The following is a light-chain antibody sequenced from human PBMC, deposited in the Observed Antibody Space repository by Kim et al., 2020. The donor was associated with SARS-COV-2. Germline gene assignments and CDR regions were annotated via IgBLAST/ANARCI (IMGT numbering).Light chain of an antibody. J-gene: IGKJ2*01. CDR3: QQAYSFPHT. CDR1: QYIRTN. V-gene: IGKV1-12*01. Sequence: DIQMTQSPSSVSASVGDRVTITCRASQYIRTNLAWYQQKSGKAPELLIYGASNLHHKVPSRFGGSGSGSDFTLTISNLQSDDFATYFCQQAYSFPHTFGQGTKVDIK. CDR2: GAS.